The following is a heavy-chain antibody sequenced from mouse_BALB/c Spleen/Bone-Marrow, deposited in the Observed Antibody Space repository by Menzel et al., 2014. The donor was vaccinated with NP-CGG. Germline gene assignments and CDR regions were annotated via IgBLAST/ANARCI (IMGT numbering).Heavy chain of an antibody. CDR3: ARARSTVITTGAMDY. CDR1: GFTFSRSG. CDR2: ISSGSSII. V-gene: IGHV5-17*02. D-gene: IGHD2-4*01. J-gene: IGHJ4*01. Sequence: DVHLVESGGGLVQPGGSRKLSCAASGFTFSRSGMHWVRQAPEKGLEWVAYISSGSSIIYYADTMKGRFTISRDNPKNTLCLQMTSLRSEDTAMYYCARARSTVITTGAMDYWGQGTSVTVSS.